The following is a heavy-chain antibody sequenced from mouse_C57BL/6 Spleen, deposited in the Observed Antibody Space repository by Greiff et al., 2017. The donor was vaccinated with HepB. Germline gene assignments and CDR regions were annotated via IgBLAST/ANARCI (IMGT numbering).Heavy chain of an antibody. J-gene: IGHJ3*01. V-gene: IGHV1-59*01. CDR1: GYTFTSYW. CDR3: ARDGVTTGPWFAY. CDR2: IDTSDSYT. D-gene: IGHD2-2*01. Sequence: VQLQQPGAELVRPGTSVKLSCKASGYTFTSYWMHWVKQRPGQGLEWIGVIDTSDSYTNYNQKFKGKATLTVDTSSSTAYMQLSSLTSEDSAGYYCARDGVTTGPWFAYWGQGTLVTVSA.